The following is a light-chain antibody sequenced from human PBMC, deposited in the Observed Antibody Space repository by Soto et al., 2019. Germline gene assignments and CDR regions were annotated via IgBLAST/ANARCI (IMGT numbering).Light chain of an antibody. CDR3: QQTDDNPRT. J-gene: IGKJ1*01. V-gene: IGKV1-39*01. CDR1: QNINTY. CDR2: AAT. Sequence: DIQVTQSPSSLSASVGDRITITCRTSQNINTYLNWYQQTPGKVPKLLISAATNLQSGVPSRFSGSGSGTEFSLTITSLQADDFATYYGQQTDDNPRTFGQGTKV.